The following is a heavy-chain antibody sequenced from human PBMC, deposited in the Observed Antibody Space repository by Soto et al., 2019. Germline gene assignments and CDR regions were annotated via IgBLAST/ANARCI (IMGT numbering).Heavy chain of an antibody. CDR3: ARQYLPYDFWSGYYPNDAFDI. D-gene: IGHD3-3*01. CDR2: IYPGDSDT. V-gene: IGHV5-51*01. CDR1: GYSFTSYW. Sequence: RGESLKISCKGSGYSFTSYWIGWVRQMPGKGLEWMGIIYPGDSDTRYSPSFQGQVTISADKSISTAYLQWSSLKASDTAMYYCARQYLPYDFWSGYYPNDAFDIWGQGTMVTVSS. J-gene: IGHJ3*02.